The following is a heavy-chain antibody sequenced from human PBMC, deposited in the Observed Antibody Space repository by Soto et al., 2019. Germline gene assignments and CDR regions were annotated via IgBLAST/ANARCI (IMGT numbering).Heavy chain of an antibody. V-gene: IGHV1-18*01. Sequence: GASVKVSCKASGYTFTSYGISWVRQAPGQGLEWMGWISAYNGNTNYAQKLQGRVTMTTDTSTSTAYMEMRSLRSDDTAVYYCARPRGGSYAMNSWFDPWGQGTLVTVSS. CDR1: GYTFTSYG. J-gene: IGHJ5*02. CDR2: ISAYNGNT. D-gene: IGHD1-26*01. CDR3: ARPRGGSYAMNSWFDP.